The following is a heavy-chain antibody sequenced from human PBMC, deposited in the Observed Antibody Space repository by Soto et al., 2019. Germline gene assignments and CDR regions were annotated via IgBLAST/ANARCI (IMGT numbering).Heavy chain of an antibody. CDR1: VGSISSGDYF. V-gene: IGHV4-30-4*01. J-gene: IGHJ3*01. CDR3: ARASDSAYSSSWYSAFDV. CDR2: IYHSGST. Sequence: PSETLSLTCTVPVGSISSGDYFWSWIRQPPGKGLEWIANIYHSGSTHYNPSLRNRVFMSVDTSTNRFSLNLTSVTAADTAVYYCARASDSAYSSSWYSAFDVWGQGTMVTVSS. D-gene: IGHD6-13*01.